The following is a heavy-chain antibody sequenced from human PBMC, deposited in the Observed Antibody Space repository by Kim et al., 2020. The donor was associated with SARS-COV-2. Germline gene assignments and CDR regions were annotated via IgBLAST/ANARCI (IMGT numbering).Heavy chain of an antibody. Sequence: HYVDSVKGRFTRSRDNAKNSLYLQMSSLRTEDTAIYYCAALDTAQVPGGIWGQGTLVSVSS. D-gene: IGHD3-10*01. J-gene: IGHJ4*02. CDR3: AALDTAQVPGGI. V-gene: IGHV3-7*01.